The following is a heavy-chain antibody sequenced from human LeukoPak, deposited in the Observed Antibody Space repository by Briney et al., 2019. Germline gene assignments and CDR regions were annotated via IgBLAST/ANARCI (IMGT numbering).Heavy chain of an antibody. CDR2: IRYDGSNK. CDR3: ARGSHRIAAADDYYYGMDV. CDR1: GFTFSSYG. J-gene: IGHJ6*02. D-gene: IGHD6-13*01. Sequence: GGSLRLSCAASGFTFSSYGMHWVRQAPGMGLEWVAFIRYDGSNKYYADSVKGRFTISRDNAKNSLYLQMNSLRAEDTAVYYCARGSHRIAAADDYYYGMDVWGQGTTVTVSS. V-gene: IGHV3-30*02.